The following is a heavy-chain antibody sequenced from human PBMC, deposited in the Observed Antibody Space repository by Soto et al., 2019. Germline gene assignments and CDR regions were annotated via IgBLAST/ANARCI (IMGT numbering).Heavy chain of an antibody. CDR2: IFSNDEK. V-gene: IGHV2-26*01. D-gene: IGHD3-10*01. Sequence: QVTLKESGPVLVKPTETLTLTCTVSGFSLSNARMGVSWIRQPPGKALEWLAHIFSNDEKSYSTSLKSRLTISKDTSKSQVVITMTNMDPVDTATYYCARIIASYYNVDWFDPWGQGTLVTVSS. J-gene: IGHJ5*02. CDR1: GFSLSNARMG. CDR3: ARIIASYYNVDWFDP.